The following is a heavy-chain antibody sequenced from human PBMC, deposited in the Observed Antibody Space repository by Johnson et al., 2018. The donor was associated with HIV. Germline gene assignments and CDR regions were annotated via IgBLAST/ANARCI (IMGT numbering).Heavy chain of an antibody. D-gene: IGHD2-2*01. J-gene: IGHJ3*02. V-gene: IGHV3-66*01. CDR3: ATDIVVVLALWGDAVDI. Sequence: MLLVESGGGLVQPGGSLRLSCAASGFTVSSNYMSWVRQAPGKGLEWVSVIYSGGSTYYADSVKGRFTISRDNAKNSLYLQMSSLRAEDTAVYYCATDIVVVLALWGDAVDIWGQGTSVIVSS. CDR2: IYSGGST. CDR1: GFTVSSNY.